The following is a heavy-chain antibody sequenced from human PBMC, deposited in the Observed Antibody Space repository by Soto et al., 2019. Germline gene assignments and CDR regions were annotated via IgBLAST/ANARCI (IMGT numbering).Heavy chain of an antibody. Sequence: QVQLQESGPGLVKPSQTLSLTCTVSGGSVRRGNYYWSWIRQFPGKGLEWIGYISNSGRTHYNPSLMSRITILVDTSKNPFFLELRSVPAADTALYYCARADYATGSYYTEYWGQGTLVTVSS. CDR1: GGSVRRGNYY. J-gene: IGHJ4*02. CDR2: ISNSGRT. CDR3: ARADYATGSYYTEY. D-gene: IGHD3-10*01. V-gene: IGHV4-31*03.